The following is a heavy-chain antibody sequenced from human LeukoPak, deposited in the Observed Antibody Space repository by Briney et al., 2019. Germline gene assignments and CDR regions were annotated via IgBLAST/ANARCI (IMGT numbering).Heavy chain of an antibody. J-gene: IGHJ3*02. CDR1: GFTFSSYG. V-gene: IGHV4-38-2*01. CDR2: IFYSGTT. D-gene: IGHD3-22*01. CDR3: AKSNGYGLIDI. Sequence: GSLRLSCAASGFTFSSYGMSWVRQAPGKGLEWIGGIFYSGTTYDNPSLKSRVTISVDTSRNQFSLKLNSVTAADTAVYYCAKSNGYGLIDIWGQGTMVTVSS.